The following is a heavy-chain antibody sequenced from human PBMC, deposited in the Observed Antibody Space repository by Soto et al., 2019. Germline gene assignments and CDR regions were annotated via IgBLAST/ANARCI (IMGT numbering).Heavy chain of an antibody. CDR3: ARLGRYPPGIFDY. Sequence: SETLSLTCAVSGGSISSGGYSWSWIRQPPGKGLEWIGYIYHSGSTYYNPSFKSRVTISVDTSKNQFSLKLTSMTAADTALYYCARLGRYPPGIFDYWGRGTMVTVSS. V-gene: IGHV4-30-2*01. J-gene: IGHJ4*03. CDR2: IYHSGST. CDR1: GGSISSGGYS. D-gene: IGHD3-10*01.